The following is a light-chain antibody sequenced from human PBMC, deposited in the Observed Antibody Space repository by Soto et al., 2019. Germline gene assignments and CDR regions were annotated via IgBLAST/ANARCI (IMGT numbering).Light chain of an antibody. CDR2: GAS. CDR1: ESVSSN. Sequence: EVVLTQSPGTVSLSPGERATLSCRASESVSSNYLAWYQQKPGQAPRLLIYGASTRPIGIPARFSGTGSETEFTLTISSLQSEDFAVYFCQHYDIWPLTFGGGTKVDIK. J-gene: IGKJ4*01. V-gene: IGKV3-15*01. CDR3: QHYDIWPLT.